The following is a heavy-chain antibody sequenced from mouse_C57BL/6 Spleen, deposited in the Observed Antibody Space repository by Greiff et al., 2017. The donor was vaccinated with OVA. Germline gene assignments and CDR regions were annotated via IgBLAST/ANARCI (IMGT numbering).Heavy chain of an antibody. Sequence: QVQLKQSGPGLVAPSQSLSITCTVSGFSLTSYAISWVRQPPGQGLEWLGVIWTGGGTNYNSALKSRLSISKDNSKSQVFLKMNSLQTDDTARYYCARYDYDRGYYFDYWGQGTTLTVSS. J-gene: IGHJ2*01. CDR1: GFSLTSYA. CDR3: ARYDYDRGYYFDY. D-gene: IGHD2-4*01. CDR2: IWTGGGT. V-gene: IGHV2-9-1*01.